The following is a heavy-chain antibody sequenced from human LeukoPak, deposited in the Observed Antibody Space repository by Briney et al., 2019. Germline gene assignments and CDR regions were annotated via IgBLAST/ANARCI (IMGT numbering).Heavy chain of an antibody. D-gene: IGHD1-26*01. CDR1: GYSFTSYG. CDR2: ISGYNGST. J-gene: IGHJ6*03. Sequence: ASVKVSCKASGYSFTSYGITWARQAPGQGLEWMGWISGYNGSTNYSQKFQGRVTMTTDTSTTTAYMELRSLNYDDTAVYYCARVGSNYYYYYMDVWGKGTTVTISS. CDR3: ARVGSNYYYYYMDV. V-gene: IGHV1-18*01.